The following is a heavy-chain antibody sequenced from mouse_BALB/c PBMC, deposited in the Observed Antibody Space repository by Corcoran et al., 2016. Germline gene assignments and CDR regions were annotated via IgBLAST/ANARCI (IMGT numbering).Heavy chain of an antibody. Sequence: EVLLQQSGPELVKPGASVKIPCKASGYTFTDYNMDWVKQSHGKSLEWIGYINPNNGGTIYNQKFKGKATLTVDKSSSTAYMELRSLTSEDTAVYYCARRNLAMDYWGQGTSVTVSS. CDR1: GYTFTDYN. J-gene: IGHJ4*01. V-gene: IGHV1-18*01. CDR3: ARRNLAMDY. CDR2: INPNNGGT.